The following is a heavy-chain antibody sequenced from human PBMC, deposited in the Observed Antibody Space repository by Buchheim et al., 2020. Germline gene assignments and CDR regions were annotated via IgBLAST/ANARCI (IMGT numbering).Heavy chain of an antibody. CDR1: GFSFSNYW. CDR3: SRALDY. V-gene: IGHV3-7*01. CDR2: IKEDGSEK. Sequence: EVQLVESGGGLVQPGGSLRLSYAASGFSFSNYWMDWVRQAPGKGLEWVANIKEDGSEKYFVDSVKGRFTISRDNAKNSLFLQMNSLRAEDTAVYYCSRALDYWGQGTL. J-gene: IGHJ4*02.